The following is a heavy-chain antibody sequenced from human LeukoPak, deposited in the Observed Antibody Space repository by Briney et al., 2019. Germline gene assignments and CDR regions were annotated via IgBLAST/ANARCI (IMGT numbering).Heavy chain of an antibody. J-gene: IGHJ6*03. CDR2: ISGSGDRT. CDR3: TKGEAGFGELIYYMDV. D-gene: IGHD3-10*01. V-gene: IGHV3-23*01. CDR1: GFTFRFTFTSYA. Sequence: GGSLRLSCAASGFTFRFTFTSYAMAWVRQAPGKGLEWVSAISGSGDRTYYADSVKGRVTISRDNPKNTLYLQMNNLRAEDTAVYYRTKGEAGFGELIYYMDVWGKGTTVTVSS.